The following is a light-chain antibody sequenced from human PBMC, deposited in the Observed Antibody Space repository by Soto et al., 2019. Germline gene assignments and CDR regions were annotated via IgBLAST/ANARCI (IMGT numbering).Light chain of an antibody. J-gene: IGKJ5*01. CDR3: QQYDILPFT. CDR2: DAS. CDR1: QDIIRN. Sequence: DIQMTQSPSSLSASVGDRVTITCQASQDIIRNLNWYQQKAGKAPKLLIYDASDLEPGVPSRFSGGGSGTDFTFIITSLEPEDIATYYCQQYDILPFTFGQGTRLEIK. V-gene: IGKV1-33*01.